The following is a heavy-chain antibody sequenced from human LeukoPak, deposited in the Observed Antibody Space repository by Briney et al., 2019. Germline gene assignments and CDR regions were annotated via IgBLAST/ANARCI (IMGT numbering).Heavy chain of an antibody. Sequence: SETLSLTCTVSGGSISSYYWSWIWQPAGKGLEWIGRIYTSGSTNYNPSLKSRVTMSVDTSKNQFSLKLSSVTAADTAVYYCASTNYYDSSGYPQSPSKLDYWGQGTLVTVSS. D-gene: IGHD3-22*01. CDR1: GGSISSYY. J-gene: IGHJ4*02. CDR3: ASTNYYDSSGYPQSPSKLDY. CDR2: IYTSGST. V-gene: IGHV4-4*07.